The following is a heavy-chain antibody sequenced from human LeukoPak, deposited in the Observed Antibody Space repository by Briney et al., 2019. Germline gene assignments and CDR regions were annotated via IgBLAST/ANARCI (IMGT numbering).Heavy chain of an antibody. J-gene: IGHJ5*02. Sequence: PSETLSLTCAVYGGSFSGYYWSWIRQPPGKGLEWIGEINHSGSTNYNPSLKSRVTISVDTSKNQFSLKLSSVTAADTAVYYCARGGYGGYSRSYWFDPWGQGTLVTVSS. CDR3: ARGGYGGYSRSYWFDP. V-gene: IGHV4-34*01. D-gene: IGHD5-12*01. CDR2: INHSGST. CDR1: GGSFSGYY.